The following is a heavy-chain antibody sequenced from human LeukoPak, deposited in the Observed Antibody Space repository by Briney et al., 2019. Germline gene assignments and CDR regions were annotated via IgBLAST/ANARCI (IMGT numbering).Heavy chain of an antibody. CDR2: INPNSGGT. CDR3: ARDRRLWFGESFVNWFDP. CDR1: GYTFTGYY. J-gene: IGHJ5*02. D-gene: IGHD3-10*01. V-gene: IGHV1-2*02. Sequence: ASVKVSCKASGYTFTGYYMHWVRQAPGQGLEWMGWINPNSGGTNYAQKFQGRVTMTRDTSISTAYMELSRLRSDDTAVYYCARDRRLWFGESFVNWFDPWGQGILVTVSS.